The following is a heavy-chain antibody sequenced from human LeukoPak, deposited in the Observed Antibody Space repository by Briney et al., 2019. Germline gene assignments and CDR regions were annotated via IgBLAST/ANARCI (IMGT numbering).Heavy chain of an antibody. CDR3: ARGAPTTRIGGGRFDY. V-gene: IGHV1-46*01. CDR1: GYSLTNYY. D-gene: IGHD1-26*01. CDR2: INPSGGST. J-gene: IGHJ4*02. Sequence: GASVKVSCKAFGYSLTNYYVHWVRQAPGQGLEWMGEINPSGGSTSYAQKFQGRITVTRDTYTNTVYMDLSSLRSEDTATYYCARGAPTTRIGGGRFDYWGQGSLLTVAS.